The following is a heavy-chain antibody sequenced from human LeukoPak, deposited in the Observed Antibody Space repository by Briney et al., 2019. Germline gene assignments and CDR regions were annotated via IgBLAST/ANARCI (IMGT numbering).Heavy chain of an antibody. CDR1: GFTFSSYA. V-gene: IGHV3-23*01. D-gene: IGHD6-13*01. Sequence: PGGSLRLSCAASGFTFSSYAMSWVRQAPGKGLEWVSAISGSGGSTYYADSMEGRFAISRDSSKNTLYLQMSSLRAEDTAVYYCAKPPYSSSWIFDYWGQGTLVTVSS. J-gene: IGHJ4*02. CDR2: ISGSGGST. CDR3: AKPPYSSSWIFDY.